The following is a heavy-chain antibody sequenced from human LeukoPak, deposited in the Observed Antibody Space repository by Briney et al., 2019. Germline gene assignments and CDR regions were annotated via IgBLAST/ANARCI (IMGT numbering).Heavy chain of an antibody. J-gene: IGHJ4*02. V-gene: IGHV3-23*01. CDR1: GFTFSSYA. CDR3: ARGSGNLDF. CDR2: ISGSDYST. Sequence: GGSLRLSCAASGFTFSSYAMTWVRQALGKGLEWVSTISGSDYSTYYADSVKGRFTISRDNSKNTLYLLMNSLRAEDTAVYYCARGSGNLDFWGQGTLVTVSS. D-gene: IGHD6-19*01.